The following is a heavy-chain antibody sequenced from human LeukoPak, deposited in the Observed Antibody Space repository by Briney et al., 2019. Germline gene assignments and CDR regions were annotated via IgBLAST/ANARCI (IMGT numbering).Heavy chain of an antibody. D-gene: IGHD5-18*01. CDR2: ISGSGGST. V-gene: IGHV3-23*01. Sequence: GGSLRLSCAASGFTFSSYAMSWVRQAPGKGLEWVSAISGSGGSTYYADSVKGRFTISRDNSKNTLYLQMNSLRAEDTAVYYCAKDSGYSYGWLDAFDIWGQGTMVTVSS. J-gene: IGHJ3*02. CDR3: AKDSGYSYGWLDAFDI. CDR1: GFTFSSYA.